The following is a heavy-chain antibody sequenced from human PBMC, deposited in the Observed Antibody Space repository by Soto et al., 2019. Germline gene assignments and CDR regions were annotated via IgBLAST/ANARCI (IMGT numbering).Heavy chain of an antibody. V-gene: IGHV4-4*02. CDR3: ARDQGYCSGGSCYVFDS. Sequence: SEALSVTCAVSGGSISSSNWWSWVRQPPGKGLEWIGEIYYSGTTKYNPSLKSRVTISVDKSKNQFSLKLYSVTAADTAVYYCARDQGYCSGGSCYVFDSWGQGTLVTVSS. D-gene: IGHD2-15*01. CDR1: GGSISSSNW. CDR2: IYYSGTT. J-gene: IGHJ4*02.